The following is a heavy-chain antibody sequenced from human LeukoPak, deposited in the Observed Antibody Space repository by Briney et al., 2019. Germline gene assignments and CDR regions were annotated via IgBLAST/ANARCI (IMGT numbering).Heavy chain of an antibody. Sequence: GGSLRLSCAASGFTFSSYAMSWVRQAPGKGLEWVSVISGSGGSTYYADSVKGRFTISRDHSKNTLYLQMNSLRAEDTAVYYCTTGLITMIVVVITDSFEDYWGQGTLVTVSS. CDR2: ISGSGGST. D-gene: IGHD3-22*01. J-gene: IGHJ4*02. CDR1: GFTFSSYA. V-gene: IGHV3-23*01. CDR3: TTGLITMIVVVITDSFEDY.